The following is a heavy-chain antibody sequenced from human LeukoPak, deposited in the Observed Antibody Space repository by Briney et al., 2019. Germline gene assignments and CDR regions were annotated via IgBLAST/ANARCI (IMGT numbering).Heavy chain of an antibody. CDR2: IYPGDSDT. D-gene: IGHD3-22*01. CDR1: GYSFTSYW. CDR3: ASPHGAYYDSSGYHFDY. J-gene: IGHJ4*02. V-gene: IGHV5-51*01. Sequence: GESLKISCKGSGYSFTSYWIGWVRQMPGKGLEWMGIIYPGDSDTRYSPSFQGQVTISADKSISTAYLQWSSLKASDTAMYYCASPHGAYYDSSGYHFDYWGQGTLVTVSS.